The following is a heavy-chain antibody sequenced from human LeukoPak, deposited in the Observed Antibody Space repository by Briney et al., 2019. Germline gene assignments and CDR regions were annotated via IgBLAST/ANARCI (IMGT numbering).Heavy chain of an antibody. J-gene: IGHJ4*02. CDR3: ASPSSSSSTYDY. CDR2: INYSGNT. Sequence: PSETLSLTCSVSGGSISSSSYYWGWIRQPPGKGLEWIGSINYSGNTYYNPSLKSRVTISVDTSKNQFSLKLRSVTAADTAMYYCASPSSSSSTYDYWGQGTLVTVSS. D-gene: IGHD6-6*01. CDR1: GGSISSSSYY. V-gene: IGHV4-39*01.